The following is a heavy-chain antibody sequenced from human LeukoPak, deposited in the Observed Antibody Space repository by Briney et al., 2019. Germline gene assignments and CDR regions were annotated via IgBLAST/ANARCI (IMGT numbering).Heavy chain of an antibody. Sequence: GASVKVSCKASGYTFTNYRMQWVRQAPGQGLEWMGIINPSGASTICAQSFQGRVTMTRDTSTSTVYMELSSLRSEDTAVYYCARLDSSGYIDAFDIWGQGTMVTVSS. D-gene: IGHD3-22*01. J-gene: IGHJ3*02. CDR2: INPSGAST. CDR3: ARLDSSGYIDAFDI. V-gene: IGHV1-46*01. CDR1: GYTFTNYR.